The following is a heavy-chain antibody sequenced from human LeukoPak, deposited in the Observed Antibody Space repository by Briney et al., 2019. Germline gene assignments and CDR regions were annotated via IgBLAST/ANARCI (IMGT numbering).Heavy chain of an antibody. CDR2: ISSSGSTI. J-gene: IGHJ4*02. V-gene: IGHV3-48*03. CDR3: ARVPHAMVRGVIITEFYFDY. Sequence: PGGSLRLSCAASGFTFSSYEMNLVRQAPGKGLEWVSYISSSGSTIYYADSVKGRFTISRDNAKNSLYLQMNSLRAEDTAVYYCARVPHAMVRGVIITEFYFDYWGQGTLVTVSS. D-gene: IGHD3-10*01. CDR1: GFTFSSYE.